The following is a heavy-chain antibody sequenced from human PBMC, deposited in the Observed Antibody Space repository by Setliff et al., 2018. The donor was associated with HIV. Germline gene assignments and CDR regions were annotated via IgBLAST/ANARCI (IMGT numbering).Heavy chain of an antibody. D-gene: IGHD2-15*01. CDR2: INSDGSYT. V-gene: IGHV3-74*01. Sequence: GGSLRLSCAASGFTFSSYWMHWVRQAPGKGLVWVSRINSDGSYTSYAESVKGRFTISRDNAKNTLFLQMNNLRPEDTAVYYCARGGPGYCSGASCSLFDYWGRGTLVTVSS. CDR3: ARGGPGYCSGASCSLFDY. CDR1: GFTFSSYW. J-gene: IGHJ4*02.